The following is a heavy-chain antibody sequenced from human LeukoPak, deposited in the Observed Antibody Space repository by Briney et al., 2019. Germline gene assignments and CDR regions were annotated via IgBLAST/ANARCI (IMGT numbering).Heavy chain of an antibody. D-gene: IGHD2-2*02. V-gene: IGHV4-59*08. Sequence: PSETLSLTCTVSGGSISSYYWSWIRQPPGKGLEWIGYIYYSGSTNYNPSLKSRVTISVDTSKNQFSLKLSSVTAADTAVYYCARGVGYCSSTSCYTNWFDPWGQGTLVTVSS. CDR3: ARGVGYCSSTSCYTNWFDP. CDR2: IYYSGST. CDR1: GGSISSYY. J-gene: IGHJ5*02.